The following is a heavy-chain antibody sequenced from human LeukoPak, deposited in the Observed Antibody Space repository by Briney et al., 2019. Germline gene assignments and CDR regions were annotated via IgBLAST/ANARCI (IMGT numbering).Heavy chain of an antibody. D-gene: IGHD1-26*01. CDR1: GFTFSNAW. V-gene: IGHV3-15*01. J-gene: IGHJ4*02. CDR3: TTDRGNTPFDY. CDR2: IKSKTDGGAT. Sequence: PGGSLRLSCGASGFTFSNAWMSWVRQAPGKGLEWVGRIKSKTDGGATDYAAPVKGRFTISRDDSKNTLYLQMNSLKTEDTAVYYCTTDRGNTPFDYWGQGTLVTVSS.